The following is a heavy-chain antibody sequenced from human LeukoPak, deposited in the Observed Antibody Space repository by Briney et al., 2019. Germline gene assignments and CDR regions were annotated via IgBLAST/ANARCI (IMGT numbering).Heavy chain of an antibody. J-gene: IGHJ5*02. D-gene: IGHD4-17*01. CDR3: ASPTTVTTPRNWFDP. V-gene: IGHV3-30*04. CDR2: ISYDGSNK. CDR1: GFTFSSYA. Sequence: SGGSLRLSCAASGFTFSSYAMHWVRQAPGKGLEWVAVISYDGSNKYYADSVKGRFTISRDNSKNTLYLQMNSLRAEDTAVYYCASPTTVTTPRNWFDPWGQGTLVTVSS.